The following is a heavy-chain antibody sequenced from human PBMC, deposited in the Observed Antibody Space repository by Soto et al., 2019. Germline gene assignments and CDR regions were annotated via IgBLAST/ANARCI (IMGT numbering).Heavy chain of an antibody. D-gene: IGHD1-26*01. CDR2: TYYRSKWYY. CDR3: ARGEQYSGRIFDY. CDR1: GDSVSSNSAG. Sequence: SQTLSLTCAITGDSVSSNSAGWSWVRQSPSRGLEWLGRTYYRSKWYYEYAVSVRGRITINPDTSKKQYSLQLNSVTPEDTAVYFCARGEQYSGRIFDYWGQGTLV. J-gene: IGHJ4*01. V-gene: IGHV6-1*01.